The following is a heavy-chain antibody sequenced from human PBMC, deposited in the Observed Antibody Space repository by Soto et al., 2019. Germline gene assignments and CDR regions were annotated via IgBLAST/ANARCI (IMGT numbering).Heavy chain of an antibody. V-gene: IGHV3-23*01. CDR1: GFTFSSYA. D-gene: IGHD6-25*01. Sequence: GGSLRLSCAASGFTFSSYAMSWVRQAPGKGLEWVSAISGSGGSTYYADSVKVRFTISRDNSKNTLYLQMNSLRAEDTAVYYCAKDRLHSPDAFDIWGQGTMVTVSS. J-gene: IGHJ3*02. CDR3: AKDRLHSPDAFDI. CDR2: ISGSGGST.